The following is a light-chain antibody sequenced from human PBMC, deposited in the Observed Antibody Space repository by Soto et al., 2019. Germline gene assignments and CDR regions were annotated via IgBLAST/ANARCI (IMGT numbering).Light chain of an antibody. CDR1: QGISSW. J-gene: IGKJ3*01. CDR2: AAS. CDR3: XXXXXFPFT. Sequence: DIQMTQSPSSVSASVGDRVTITCRASQGISSWLAWYQQKPGKAPKLLIYAASSLQSGVPSRFSGSGSGTDFTLTISSLXXXXXXXXXXXXXXXFPFTFGPGTKVDIQ. V-gene: IGKV1-12*01.